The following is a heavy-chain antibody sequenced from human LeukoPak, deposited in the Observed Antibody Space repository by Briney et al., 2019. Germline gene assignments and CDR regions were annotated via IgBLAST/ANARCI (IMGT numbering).Heavy chain of an antibody. Sequence: GGSLRLSCAASGFTFSSYGMHWVRQAPGKGLEWVAFIRYDGSNKYYADSVKGRFTISRDNSKNTLYLQMNSLRADDTAVYYCARDMYYGSGTPMQYGMDVWGQGTTVTVSS. V-gene: IGHV3-30*02. CDR3: ARDMYYGSGTPMQYGMDV. CDR2: IRYDGSNK. D-gene: IGHD3-10*01. J-gene: IGHJ6*02. CDR1: GFTFSSYG.